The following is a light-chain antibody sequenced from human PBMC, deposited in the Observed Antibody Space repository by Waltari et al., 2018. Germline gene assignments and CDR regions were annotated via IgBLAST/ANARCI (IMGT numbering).Light chain of an antibody. Sequence: EIVLTQSPGTLSLSPGEIATLSCRASQSVGKYLAWYQQRPGQAPRLLIYETYRRATGTPDRFTGSGSGTDFSLTISRLEPEDFAVYYCQKYESLPATFGQGTTVEIK. CDR3: QKYESLPAT. V-gene: IGKV3-20*01. CDR1: QSVGKY. J-gene: IGKJ1*01. CDR2: ETY.